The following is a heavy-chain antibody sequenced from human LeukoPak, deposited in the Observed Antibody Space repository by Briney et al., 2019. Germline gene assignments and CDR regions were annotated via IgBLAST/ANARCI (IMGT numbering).Heavy chain of an antibody. CDR3: ARRYSSPTKWFDP. J-gene: IGHJ5*02. V-gene: IGHV4-34*01. CDR1: GGSISSYY. Sequence: SETLSLTCTVSGGSISSYYWSWIRQPPGKGLEWIGEINHSGSTNYNPSLKSRVTISVDTSKNQFSLKLSSVTAADTAVYYCARRYSSPTKWFDPWGQGTLVTVSS. D-gene: IGHD6-13*01. CDR2: INHSGST.